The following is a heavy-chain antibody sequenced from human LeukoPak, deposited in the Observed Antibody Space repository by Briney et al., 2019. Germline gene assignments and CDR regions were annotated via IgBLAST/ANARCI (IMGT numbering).Heavy chain of an antibody. CDR1: GGSISSSNW. CDR2: IYHSGST. D-gene: IGHD6-13*01. V-gene: IGHV4-4*02. CDR3: ARDVKAAAGPESYFGY. J-gene: IGHJ4*02. Sequence: SGTLSLTCAVSGGSISSSNWWSWVRQPPGKGLEWIGEIYHSGSTNYNPSLKSRVTISVDKSKNQFSLKLSSVTAADTAVYYCARDVKAAAGPESYFGYWGQGTLVTVSS.